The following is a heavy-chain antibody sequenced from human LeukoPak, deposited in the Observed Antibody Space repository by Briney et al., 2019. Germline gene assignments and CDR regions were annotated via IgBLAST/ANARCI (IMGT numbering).Heavy chain of an antibody. V-gene: IGHV3-23*01. D-gene: IGHD2-21*01. CDR2: IGGSVGST. CDR3: AKELYTRSTYLPFDY. CDR1: GFTFSSHA. J-gene: IGHJ4*02. Sequence: GGSLRLSCAASGFTFSSHAMSWVRQAPGKGLEWVSTIGGSVGSTFYADSVKGRFTISRDSSKNTLYLQMNSLRAEDTAVYYCAKELYTRSTYLPFDYWGRGTLVTVSS.